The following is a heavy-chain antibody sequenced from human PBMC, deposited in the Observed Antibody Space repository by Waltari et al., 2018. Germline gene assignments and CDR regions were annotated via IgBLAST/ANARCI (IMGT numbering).Heavy chain of an antibody. CDR2: INYSGNT. CDR3: ARGRPSDDGRLLGFFD. D-gene: IGHD3-3*01. Sequence: QVQLQQWGVGLLKPSETLSLTCAASSESFSAYSWNRIRQPPGKGLEWIGEINYSGNTNYNSSLRSRVTILADASKIQVSLKLRAATAADTAMYYCARGRPSDDGRLLGFFDWGQGILVTVAS. V-gene: IGHV4-34*01. J-gene: IGHJ4*02. CDR1: SESFSAYS.